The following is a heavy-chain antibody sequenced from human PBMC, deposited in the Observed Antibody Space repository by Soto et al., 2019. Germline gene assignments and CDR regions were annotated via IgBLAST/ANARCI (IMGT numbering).Heavy chain of an antibody. D-gene: IGHD3-3*01. V-gene: IGHV3-30-3*01. CDR3: ARDLSYDFWSGYWSYYYYGMDV. CDR2: ISYDGSNK. J-gene: IGHJ6*02. CDR1: GFTFSSYA. Sequence: GGSLRLSCAASGFTFSSYAMRWVRQAPGKGLEWVAVISYDGSNKYYADSVKGRFTISRDNSKNTLYLQMNSLRAEDTAVYYCARDLSYDFWSGYWSYYYYGMDVWGQGTTVTVPS.